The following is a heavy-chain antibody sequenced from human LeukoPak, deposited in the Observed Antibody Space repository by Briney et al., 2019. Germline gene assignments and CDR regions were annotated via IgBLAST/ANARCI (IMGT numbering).Heavy chain of an antibody. Sequence: SETLSLTCTVSGGSISSGSYYWSWIRQPAGKGLEWIGRIYTSGSTNYNPSLKSRVTISVDTSKNQFSLKLSSATAADTAVYYCARDHYSNYGWFDPWGQGTTVTVSS. D-gene: IGHD4-11*01. CDR3: ARDHYSNYGWFDP. V-gene: IGHV4-61*02. CDR2: IYTSGST. J-gene: IGHJ5*01. CDR1: GGSISSGSYY.